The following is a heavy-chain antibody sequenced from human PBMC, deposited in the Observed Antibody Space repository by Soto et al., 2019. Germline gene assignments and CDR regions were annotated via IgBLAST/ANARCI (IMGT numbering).Heavy chain of an antibody. J-gene: IGHJ3*02. V-gene: IGHV4-39*01. Sequence: NPSETLSLTCTVSGGSISSSSYYWGWIRQPPGKGLEWIGSIYYSGSTYYNPSLKSRVTISVDTSKNQFSLKLSSVTAADTAVYYCARLVRAAFDIWGQGTMVTVSS. D-gene: IGHD6-6*01. CDR2: IYYSGST. CDR3: ARLVRAAFDI. CDR1: GGSISSSSYY.